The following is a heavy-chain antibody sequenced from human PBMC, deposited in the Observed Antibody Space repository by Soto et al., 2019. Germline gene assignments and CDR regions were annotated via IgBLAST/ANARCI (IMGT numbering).Heavy chain of an antibody. CDR2: ISAYNGNT. Sequence: QVQLVQSGAEVKKPGATVKVSCKASGYTFTSYGISWVRQAPGQGLEWMGWISAYNGNTNYAQKPQGRVTMTTDTSASTAYMELRSLRSDDTAVYYCARGPHYDFWPSDWFDPWGQGTLVTVSS. CDR3: ARGPHYDFWPSDWFDP. D-gene: IGHD3-3*01. V-gene: IGHV1-18*01. J-gene: IGHJ5*02. CDR1: GYTFTSYG.